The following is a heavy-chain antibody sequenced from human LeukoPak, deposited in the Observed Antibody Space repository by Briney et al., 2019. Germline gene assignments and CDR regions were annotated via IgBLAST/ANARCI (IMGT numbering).Heavy chain of an antibody. V-gene: IGHV3-30-3*01. CDR1: GFTFSSYA. Sequence: GRSLILSCAASGFTFSSYAMHWVRQAPGKGLEWVAVISYDGSNKYYADSVKGRFTISRDNSKNTLYLQMNSLRAEDTAVYYCARPLRAMARQWLGPFDYWGQGTLVTVSS. D-gene: IGHD6-19*01. CDR2: ISYDGSNK. J-gene: IGHJ4*02. CDR3: ARPLRAMARQWLGPFDY.